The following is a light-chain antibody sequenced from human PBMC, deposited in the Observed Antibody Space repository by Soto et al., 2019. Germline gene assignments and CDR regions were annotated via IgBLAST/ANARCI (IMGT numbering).Light chain of an antibody. CDR1: QSISSY. CDR3: PEPSNWPLT. CDR2: DAS. Sequence: EIVLTQSPATLSLSPGERATLSCRASQSISSYLAWYQQKPGQAPRLLIYDASNRATGIPARFSGSGSGTDFTLSITSLEPEDFAVCYCPEPSNWPLTFGGGTKVEIK. V-gene: IGKV3-11*01. J-gene: IGKJ4*01.